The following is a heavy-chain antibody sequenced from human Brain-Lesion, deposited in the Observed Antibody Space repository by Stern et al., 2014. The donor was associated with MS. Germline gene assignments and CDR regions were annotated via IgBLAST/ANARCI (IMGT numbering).Heavy chain of an antibody. D-gene: IGHD2-2*01. J-gene: IGHJ6*02. CDR1: GGSISSGGYY. CDR2: IFNSGST. Sequence: QVQLQESGPGLVKPSQTLSLSCTVSGGSISSGGYYWSWIRQPAGKGLEWIGRIFNSGSTSYNPSLKSRVTLSKDTSKNQFSLRVNSMTAADTAVYYCARGRVVPGFQYYATDVWGQGTTVIVSS. V-gene: IGHV4-61*02. CDR3: ARGRVVPGFQYYATDV.